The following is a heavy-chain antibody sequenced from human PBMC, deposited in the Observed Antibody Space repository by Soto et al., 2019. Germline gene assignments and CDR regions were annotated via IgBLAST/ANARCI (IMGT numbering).Heavy chain of an antibody. CDR2: ISAESDKA. CDR1: GYTFTSFG. Sequence: VQLVQSGAEVKKPGASVRVSCKASGYTFTSFGLSWVRQAPGQGPEWMGWISAESDKASYANKFQGRVTMTTDTSTTTGDMDMSSPRSDDTAVYSCTTDLFFIAPSVGATDAYWGQGTLVSVSS. CDR3: TTDLFFIAPSVGATDAY. D-gene: IGHD5-12*01. V-gene: IGHV1-18*01. J-gene: IGHJ4*02.